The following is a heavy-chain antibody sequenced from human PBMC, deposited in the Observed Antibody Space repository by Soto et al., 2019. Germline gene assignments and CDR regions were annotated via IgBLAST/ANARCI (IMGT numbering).Heavy chain of an antibody. CDR3: ARRVQLVEGYYYYGMDV. CDR1: GYTFTSYG. D-gene: IGHD6-13*01. Sequence: QVQLVQSGAEVKKPGASVKVSCKASGYTFTSYGISWVRQTPGQGLEWMGWISAYNGNTNYAQKLQGRVTMTTDTSTSTAYMELRSLRSDDTAVYYCARRVQLVEGYYYYGMDVWGQGTTVTVSS. V-gene: IGHV1-18*01. J-gene: IGHJ6*02. CDR2: ISAYNGNT.